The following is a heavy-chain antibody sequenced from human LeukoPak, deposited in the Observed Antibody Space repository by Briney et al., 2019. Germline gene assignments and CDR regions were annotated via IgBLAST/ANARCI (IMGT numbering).Heavy chain of an antibody. CDR2: ISGSGGGT. J-gene: IGHJ4*02. CDR3: AKRGVVIRVILVGFHKEAYYFDS. V-gene: IGHV3-23*01. D-gene: IGHD3-22*01. Sequence: PGGSLRLSWAVSGITLSNYGMSWVRQAPGKGLEWVAGISGSGGGTYYADSVKGRFTISRDNPKNTLYRQMNSLRAEDTAVYFCAKRGVVIRVILVGFHKEAYYFDSWGQGALVTVSS. CDR1: GITLSNYG.